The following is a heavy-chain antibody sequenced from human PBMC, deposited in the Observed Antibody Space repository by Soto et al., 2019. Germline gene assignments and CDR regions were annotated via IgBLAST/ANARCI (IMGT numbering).Heavy chain of an antibody. J-gene: IGHJ6*02. V-gene: IGHV3-23*01. CDR2: SSGRGGSI. CDR3: AKHQYQLLFYYGMDV. CDR1: GFTFRSYA. D-gene: IGHD2-2*01. Sequence: EVQLLESGGGLVQPGGSLRLPCAASGFTFRSYAMSWVREAPGKGLEGVSASSGRGGSIYYADPVQGRFTITRDTSKITLYLQMNSLRDEDTAVYYCAKHQYQLLFYYGMDVWGQGTTVTVSS.